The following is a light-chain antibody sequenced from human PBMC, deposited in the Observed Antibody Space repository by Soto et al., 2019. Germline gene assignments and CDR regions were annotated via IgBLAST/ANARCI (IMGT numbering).Light chain of an antibody. CDR2: AAS. V-gene: IGKV1-39*01. CDR3: QQTHAVPCT. CDR1: QPSGNY. Sequence: QMTQSTSSRSASVGVRGPIARRASQPSGNYWNWYQQKPGEAPKVLIFAASSLRSGIPYRFSGSGYGTGFTLTINNLHPEDSATYDCQQTHAVPCTFGQGTRLEIK. J-gene: IGKJ5*01.